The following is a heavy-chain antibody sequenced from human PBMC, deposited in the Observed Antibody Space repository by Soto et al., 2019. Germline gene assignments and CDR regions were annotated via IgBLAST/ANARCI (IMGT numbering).Heavy chain of an antibody. CDR2: ISSSSSYI. J-gene: IGHJ6*02. V-gene: IGHV3-21*01. Sequence: EVQLVESGGGLVKPGGSLRLSCAASGFTFSSYSMNWVRQAPGKGLEWVSSISSSSSYIYYADSVKGRFTISRDNSKNTLYLQMNSLRAEDTAVYYCAKDCHYDILTGYPHYYYYYGMDVWGQGTTVTVSS. CDR1: GFTFSSYS. D-gene: IGHD3-9*01. CDR3: AKDCHYDILTGYPHYYYYYGMDV.